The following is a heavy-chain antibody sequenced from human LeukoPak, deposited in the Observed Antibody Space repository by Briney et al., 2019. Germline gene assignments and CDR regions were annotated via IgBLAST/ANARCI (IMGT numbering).Heavy chain of an antibody. CDR3: ARDRLQVNWFDP. Sequence: SVKVSCKASGGTFSSYAISWVRQAPGQGLEWMGGIIPIFGTANYAQKFQGRVTITADESTSTAYMELSSLRSEDTAVYYCARDRLQVNWFDPWGQGTLVTVSS. CDR1: GGTFSSYA. V-gene: IGHV1-69*01. D-gene: IGHD4-11*01. CDR2: IIPIFGTA. J-gene: IGHJ5*02.